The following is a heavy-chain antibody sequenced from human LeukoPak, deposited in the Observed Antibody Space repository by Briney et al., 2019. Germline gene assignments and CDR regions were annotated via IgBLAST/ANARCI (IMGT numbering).Heavy chain of an antibody. D-gene: IGHD1-26*01. Sequence: PGGSLRLSCSASRFTFSNYYMTWVRQAPGKAREWVAFIKQDGSEKAYVDSVKGRFTISRDNAKNSLYLQMDSLRAEDTAIYYCVRGSPVWEIWGQGALVTVSS. CDR3: VRGSPVWEI. CDR1: RFTFSNYY. J-gene: IGHJ4*02. V-gene: IGHV3-7*01. CDR2: IKQDGSEK.